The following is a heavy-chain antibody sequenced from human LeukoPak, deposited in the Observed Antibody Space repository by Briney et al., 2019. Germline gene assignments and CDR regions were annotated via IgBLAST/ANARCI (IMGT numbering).Heavy chain of an antibody. CDR2: IYYSGST. CDR3: ARARRVPAAISYYFDY. V-gene: IGHV4-31*03. CDR1: GGSISSGGYY. J-gene: IGHJ4*02. Sequence: KSSQTLSLPCTVSGGSISSGGYYWSWIRQHPGKGLEWIGYIYYSGSTYYNPSLKSRVTISVDTSKTQFSLKLSSVTAADTAVYYCARARRVPAAISYYFDYWGQGTLVTVSS. D-gene: IGHD2-2*01.